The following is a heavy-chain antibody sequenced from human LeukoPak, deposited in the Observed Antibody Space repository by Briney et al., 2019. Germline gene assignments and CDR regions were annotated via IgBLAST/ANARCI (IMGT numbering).Heavy chain of an antibody. D-gene: IGHD2-21*02. CDR1: GGTFSSYT. CDR2: IIPIFGTA. Sequence: ASVKVSCKASGGTFSSYTITWVRQAPGQGLEWMGGIIPIFGTANYAQKFQGRVTITADESTSTVYMELSSLRSEDMAVYYCARVNCGGDCYSDRGAFDIWGQGTMVTVSS. J-gene: IGHJ3*02. CDR3: ARVNCGGDCYSDRGAFDI. V-gene: IGHV1-69*13.